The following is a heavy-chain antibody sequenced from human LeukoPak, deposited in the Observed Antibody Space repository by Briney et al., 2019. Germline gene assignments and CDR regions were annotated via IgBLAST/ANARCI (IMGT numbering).Heavy chain of an antibody. CDR3: AKEYCSNSVCHSLDY. Sequence: GGSLRLSCAASGFTVSSSYMSWVRQAPGKRLEWVSVIYSGGSTYYADSVKGRFTISRDNSKNTLYLQMNSLRAEDTAVYYCAKEYCSNSVCHSLDYWGQGTLVTVSS. CDR2: IYSGGST. J-gene: IGHJ4*02. D-gene: IGHD2-8*01. CDR1: GFTVSSSY. V-gene: IGHV3-53*05.